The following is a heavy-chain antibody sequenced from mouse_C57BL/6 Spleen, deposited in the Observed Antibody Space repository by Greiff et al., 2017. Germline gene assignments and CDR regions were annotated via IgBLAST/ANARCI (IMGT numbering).Heavy chain of an antibody. V-gene: IGHV1-55*01. Sequence: QVQLQQPGAELVKPGASVKMSCKASGYTFTSYWITWVKQRPGPGLEWIGDIYPGCGSTNYNEKFKSKATLTVDTSSSTAYMQLSSLKSEDSAVYYCAVITTVVARDFDYWGQGTTLTVSS. J-gene: IGHJ2*01. CDR2: IYPGCGST. CDR1: GYTFTSYW. CDR3: AVITTVVARDFDY. D-gene: IGHD1-1*01.